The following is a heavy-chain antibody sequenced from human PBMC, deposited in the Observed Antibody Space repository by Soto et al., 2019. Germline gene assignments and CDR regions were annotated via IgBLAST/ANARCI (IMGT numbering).Heavy chain of an antibody. D-gene: IGHD3-9*01. CDR3: ARFDILTGYYPD. Sequence: QVQLVQSGAEVKKPGSSVKVSCKASGGTFSSYTISWVRQAPGQGLEWMGRIIPILGIANYAQKFQGRVTITADKSTSTAYMELSSLRSEDTAVYYCARFDILTGYYPDWGQGTLVTVSS. CDR1: GGTFSSYT. J-gene: IGHJ4*02. V-gene: IGHV1-69*02. CDR2: IIPILGIA.